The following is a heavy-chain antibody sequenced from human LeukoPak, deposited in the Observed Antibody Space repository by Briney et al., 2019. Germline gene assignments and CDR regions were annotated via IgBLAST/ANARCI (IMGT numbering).Heavy chain of an antibody. Sequence: ASVKVSCKASGYTFTSYGISWVRQAPGQGLEWMGWISAYSGNTNYAQKLQGRVTMTTDTSTSTAYMELRSLRSDDTAVYYCARIVVVPAAIQGHRENWFDPWGQGTLVTVSS. CDR2: ISAYSGNT. CDR3: ARIVVVPAAIQGHRENWFDP. CDR1: GYTFTSYG. D-gene: IGHD2-2*01. V-gene: IGHV1-18*01. J-gene: IGHJ5*02.